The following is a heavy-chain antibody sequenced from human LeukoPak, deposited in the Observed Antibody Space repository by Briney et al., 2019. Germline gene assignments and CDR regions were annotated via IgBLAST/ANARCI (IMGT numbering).Heavy chain of an antibody. V-gene: IGHV1-69*04. J-gene: IGHJ6*02. D-gene: IGHD2-2*02. CDR1: GGTFTRYA. CDR3: ARVQAVGVPVAIDAYYDYGMDV. CDR2: IIPILGIA. Sequence: ASVKVSCKASGGTFTRYAMSWVRQAPGQGLEWMGRIIPILGIAHYAQKFQGRLTITADKSSSTAYMELSSLRSEDTAVYYCARVQAVGVPVAIDAYYDYGMDVWGQGTMVTVSS.